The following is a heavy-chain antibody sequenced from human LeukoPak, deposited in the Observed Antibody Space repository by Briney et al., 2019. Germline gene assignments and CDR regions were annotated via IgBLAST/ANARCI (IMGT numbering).Heavy chain of an antibody. CDR1: GYTFTSNA. J-gene: IGHJ5*02. CDR3: ARAGGIQLWLTSWFDP. V-gene: IGHV7-4-1*02. CDR2: INTKTGNP. Sequence: ASVKVSCKASGYTFTSNAMNWVRQAPRQGLEWMGWINTKTGNPTYAQGFTGRFVFSLDTSVSTAYLQISSLKAEDTAVYYCARAGGIQLWLTSWFDPWGQGTLVTVSS. D-gene: IGHD5-18*01.